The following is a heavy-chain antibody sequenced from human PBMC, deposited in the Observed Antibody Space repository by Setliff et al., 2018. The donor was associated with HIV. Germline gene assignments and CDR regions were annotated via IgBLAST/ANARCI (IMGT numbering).Heavy chain of an antibody. CDR1: GFSISSGYH. CDR3: ARSRYRVGWISDY. Sequence: PSETLSLTCAVSGFSISSGYHWGWIRQSPGKGLEWIGSISHSEITNYNPSLKSRASISVDTSKKQFSLNLSSVTAADTAMYYCARSRYRVGWISDYWGQGTLVTVSS. CDR2: ISHSEIT. V-gene: IGHV4-38-2*01. D-gene: IGHD6-19*01. J-gene: IGHJ4*02.